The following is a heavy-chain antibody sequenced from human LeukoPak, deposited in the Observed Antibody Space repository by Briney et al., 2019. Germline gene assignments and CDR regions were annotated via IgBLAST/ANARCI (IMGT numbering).Heavy chain of an antibody. D-gene: IGHD6-19*01. Sequence: GGSLRLSCATSGFAFSTSGMHWVRQAPDTGLEGVAFISYDGSEKYYADSVRGRFTISRDNSKSTLFLQMNSLRAEDTAVFYCATDRGWYFQYWGQGTLVTVSS. CDR2: ISYDGSEK. J-gene: IGHJ4*02. CDR3: ATDRGWYFQY. V-gene: IGHV3-30*02. CDR1: GFAFSTSG.